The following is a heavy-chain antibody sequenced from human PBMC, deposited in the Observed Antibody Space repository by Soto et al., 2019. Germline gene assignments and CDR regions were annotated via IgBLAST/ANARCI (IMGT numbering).Heavy chain of an antibody. D-gene: IGHD3-16*02. J-gene: IGHJ3*02. CDR2: ISSSSSYI. CDR1: GFTFSSYS. Sequence: GGSLRLSCAASGFTFSSYSMNWVRQAPGKGLEWVSSISSSSSYIYYADSVKGRFTISRDNAKNSLYLQMNSLRAEDTAVYYCARGGDYIWGSYRFDAFDIWGQGTMVTVSS. V-gene: IGHV3-21*01. CDR3: ARGGDYIWGSYRFDAFDI.